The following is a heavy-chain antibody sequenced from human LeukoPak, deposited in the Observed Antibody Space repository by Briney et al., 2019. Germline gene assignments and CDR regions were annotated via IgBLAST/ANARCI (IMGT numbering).Heavy chain of an antibody. CDR3: ARAEYYDTSGYCDY. Sequence: ASVKVSCKASGYTFTGYYMHWVRQAPGQGLEWMGWINPNSGGTNYAQKFQGRVTMTRDTSISTAYMELRGLSSDDMAVYYCARAEYYDTSGYCDYWGQGSLVTVSS. CDR2: INPNSGGT. D-gene: IGHD3-22*01. J-gene: IGHJ4*02. V-gene: IGHV1-2*02. CDR1: GYTFTGYY.